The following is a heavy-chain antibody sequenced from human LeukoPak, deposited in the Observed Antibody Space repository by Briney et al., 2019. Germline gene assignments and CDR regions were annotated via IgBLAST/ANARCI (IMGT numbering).Heavy chain of an antibody. CDR1: GLTYSSYW. CDR2: IKQDGSDK. J-gene: IGHJ4*02. Sequence: GGSLTLSCAVSGLTYSSYWMSWLRQATGKGREWVANIKQDGSDKYYVDSVKGRFTITRDNDKNSLSLQMNRLRAEDTAVYYCARGYYDSGGHGHYYFDYWGQGTLVTVSS. D-gene: IGHD3-22*01. CDR3: ARGYYDSGGHGHYYFDY. V-gene: IGHV3-7*01.